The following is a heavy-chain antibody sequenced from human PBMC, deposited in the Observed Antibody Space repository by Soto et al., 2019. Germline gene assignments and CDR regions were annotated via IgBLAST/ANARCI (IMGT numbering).Heavy chain of an antibody. CDR3: ANTHFDSRGGDYFDP. Sequence: EVQLLESGGGLVQPGGSLRLSCVASGFTFSSYPMSWVRQAPGKGLEWVSAISGGGGITYYGDSVKGRFTISRDNSKNTLFLQMNSLRAADTAVYFCANTHFDSRGGDYFDPWGQGTLVTVSS. CDR2: ISGGGGIT. D-gene: IGHD3-22*01. V-gene: IGHV3-23*01. CDR1: GFTFSSYP. J-gene: IGHJ4*02.